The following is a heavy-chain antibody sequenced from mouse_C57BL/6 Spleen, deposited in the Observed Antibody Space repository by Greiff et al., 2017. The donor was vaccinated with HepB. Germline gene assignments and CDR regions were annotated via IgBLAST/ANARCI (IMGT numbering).Heavy chain of an antibody. Sequence: QVQLQQSGAELVKPGASVKMSCKASGYTFTSYWITWVKQRPGQGLEWIGDIYPGSGSTNYNEKFKSKATLTVDTSSSTAYMQLSSLTSEDSAVYYCARSESSGYGAMDYWGQGTSVTVSS. J-gene: IGHJ4*01. CDR2: IYPGSGST. V-gene: IGHV1-55*01. CDR3: ARSESSGYGAMDY. CDR1: GYTFTSYW. D-gene: IGHD3-2*02.